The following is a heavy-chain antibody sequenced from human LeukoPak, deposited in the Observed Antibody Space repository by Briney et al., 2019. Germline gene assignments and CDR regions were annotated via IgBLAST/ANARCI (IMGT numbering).Heavy chain of an antibody. CDR3: AREGIVGAPGAFDI. CDR1: GGSISSYY. Sequence: SETLSLTCTVSGGSISSYYWSWIRQPPGKALEGIGYIYYSGSTNYNPSLKSRVTISVDTSKNQFSLKLSSVTAADTAVYYCAREGIVGAPGAFDIWGQGTMVTVSS. V-gene: IGHV4-59*01. CDR2: IYYSGST. D-gene: IGHD1-26*01. J-gene: IGHJ3*02.